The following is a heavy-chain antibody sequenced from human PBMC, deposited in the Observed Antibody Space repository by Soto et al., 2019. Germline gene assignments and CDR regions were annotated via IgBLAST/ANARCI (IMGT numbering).Heavy chain of an antibody. CDR1: GFTINRND. Sequence: QVHLVESGGGVVQPGGSLRLSCAASGFTINRNDMYWVRQAPGKGLEWVAVMSFDGNHQHYADSVKGRFTISRDNSKNTLSLEMNSLRRDDTAVYYCASCERFPRVGVDYYAWDVWGQGTTVIVSS. D-gene: IGHD3-3*01. V-gene: IGHV3-30*03. J-gene: IGHJ6*02. CDR3: ASCERFPRVGVDYYAWDV. CDR2: MSFDGNHQ.